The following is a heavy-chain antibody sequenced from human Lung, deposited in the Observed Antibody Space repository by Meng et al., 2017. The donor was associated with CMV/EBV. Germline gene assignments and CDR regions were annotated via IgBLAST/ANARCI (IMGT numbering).Heavy chain of an antibody. J-gene: IGHJ6*02. V-gene: IGHV3-48*03. CDR1: GFTFSSYE. Sequence: GGSLRLXCAASGFTFSSYEMNWVRQAPGKGLEWISYISSSGSTIYYADSVKGRFTISRDYAKNSLYLQMNSLRAEDTAVYYCARQLADTLLAHYYYYGMDVWGQGTTVTVSS. CDR2: ISSSGSTI. D-gene: IGHD5-18*01. CDR3: ARQLADTLLAHYYYYGMDV.